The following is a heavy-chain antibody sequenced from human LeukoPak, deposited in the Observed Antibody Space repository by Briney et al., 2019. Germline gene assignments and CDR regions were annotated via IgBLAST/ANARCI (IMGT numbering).Heavy chain of an antibody. CDR1: GGSVSSTHY. D-gene: IGHD3-22*01. J-gene: IGHJ3*01. CDR2: IYYGGST. Sequence: SETLSLTCAVSGGSVSSTHYWGWIRQPPGKGLEWIGSIYYGGSTYYNASLRSRVTTSVDTSKNQFSLKLSSVTAADTAVYYCAKSTYYYDTFVNAFDLWGQGTVVTVSS. V-gene: IGHV4-39*07. CDR3: AKSTYYYDTFVNAFDL.